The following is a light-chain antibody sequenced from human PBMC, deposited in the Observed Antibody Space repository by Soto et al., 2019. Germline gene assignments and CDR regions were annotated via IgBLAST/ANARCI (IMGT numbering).Light chain of an antibody. J-gene: IGLJ3*02. CDR1: SGDVGLYDY. CDR2: AVS. Sequence: QAVVTQPRSVSGSPGQSVTISCTGTSGDVGLYDYVSWYQQHAGKVPKLLIYAVSQRPSGVPGRFSASKSGITASLTISGLQAEDEADYYCSSYAGGDVLFGGGTKLTVL. CDR3: SSYAGGDVL. V-gene: IGLV2-11*01.